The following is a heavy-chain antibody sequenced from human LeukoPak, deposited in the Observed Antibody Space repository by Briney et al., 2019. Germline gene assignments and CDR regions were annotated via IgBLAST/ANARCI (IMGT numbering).Heavy chain of an antibody. Sequence: SETLSLTCAVYGGSFSGYYWSWIRQPPGKGLEWIGEINHSGSTNYNPSLKSRVTISVDTSKNQFSLKLSSVTAADTAVYYCVKFSCYSTSRHLSLVHPLGQGTLVTVSS. J-gene: IGHJ5*02. D-gene: IGHD2-2*01. V-gene: IGHV4-34*01. CDR2: INHSGST. CDR1: GGSFSGYY. CDR3: VKFSCYSTSRHLSLVHP.